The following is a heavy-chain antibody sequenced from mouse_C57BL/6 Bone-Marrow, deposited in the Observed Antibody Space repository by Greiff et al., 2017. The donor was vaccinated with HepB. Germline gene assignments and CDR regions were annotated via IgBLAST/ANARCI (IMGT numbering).Heavy chain of an antibody. CDR2: IYPRSGNT. CDR3: ANYYGSSYGGFAY. CDR1: GYTFTSYG. V-gene: IGHV1-81*01. Sequence: VQLQESGAELARPGASVKLSCKASGYTFTSYGISWVKQRTGQGLEWIGEIYPRSGNTYYNEKVKGKATLTADKSSSTAYMELRSLTSEDSAVYFCANYYGSSYGGFAYWGQGTLVTVSA. D-gene: IGHD1-1*01. J-gene: IGHJ3*01.